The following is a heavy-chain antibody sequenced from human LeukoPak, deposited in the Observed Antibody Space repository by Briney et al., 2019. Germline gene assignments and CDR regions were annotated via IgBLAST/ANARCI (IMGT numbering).Heavy chain of an antibody. J-gene: IGHJ4*02. CDR3: ARDRATAKASYFFDY. CDR1: GFIFRNYP. D-gene: IGHD5-18*01. CDR2: VSYDGSFR. Sequence: GGSLRLSCAASGFIFRNYPMHWDRQAPGKGLEWVAVVSYDGSFRYYADSVKGRFTVYRDNSKNTMYLKMSSLGTEDTAIYFCARDRATAKASYFFDYWGQGTLVSV. V-gene: IGHV3-30*04.